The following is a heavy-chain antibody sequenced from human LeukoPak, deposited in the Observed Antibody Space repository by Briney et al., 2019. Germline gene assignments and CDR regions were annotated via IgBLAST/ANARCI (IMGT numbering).Heavy chain of an antibody. D-gene: IGHD3-10*02. Sequence: GGSLRLSCAASGFTFKNFGMSWVRQALGKGLEWVSYISSSGSTICYADSVKGRFTISRDNAKNSLYLQMNSLRAEDTAVYYCAELGITMIGGVWGKGTTVTISS. V-gene: IGHV3-48*03. CDR1: GFTFKNFG. CDR2: ISSSGSTI. J-gene: IGHJ6*04. CDR3: AELGITMIGGV.